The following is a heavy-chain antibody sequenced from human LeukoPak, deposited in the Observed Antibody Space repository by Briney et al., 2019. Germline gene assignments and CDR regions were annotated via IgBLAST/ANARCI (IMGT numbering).Heavy chain of an antibody. D-gene: IGHD3-9*01. CDR2: ISAYNGNT. J-gene: IGHJ4*02. V-gene: IGHV1-18*01. CDR3: ARDLLGRYFGY. Sequence: GVSVKVSCKASGYTFTSYGISWVRQAPGQGLEWMGWISAYNGNTNYAQKLQGRVTMTTDTSTSTAYMELSRLTSDDTAVYYCARDLLGRYFGYWGQGTLVTVSS. CDR1: GYTFTSYG.